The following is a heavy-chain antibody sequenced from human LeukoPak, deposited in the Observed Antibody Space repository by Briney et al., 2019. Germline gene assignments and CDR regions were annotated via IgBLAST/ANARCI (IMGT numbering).Heavy chain of an antibody. Sequence: SETLSLTCTVSGGSISSGGYYWSWIRQHPGKGLEWIGYIYYSGSTYYNTSLKSRVTISVDTSKNQFSLKLSSVTAADTAVYYCARIAVAGTGLVYWGQGTLVTVSS. CDR2: IYYSGST. V-gene: IGHV4-31*03. D-gene: IGHD6-19*01. J-gene: IGHJ4*02. CDR1: GGSISSGGYY. CDR3: ARIAVAGTGLVY.